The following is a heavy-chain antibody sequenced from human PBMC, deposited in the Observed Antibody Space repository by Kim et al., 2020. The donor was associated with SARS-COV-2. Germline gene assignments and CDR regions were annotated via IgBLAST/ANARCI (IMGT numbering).Heavy chain of an antibody. Sequence: GGSLRLSCSASGFTFRSFDMHWVRQAPGKGLEWVALIWDDGSNKYYADSVKGRFTISRDNSKNTLYLQMNSLRAEDTAVYYCARDRMITFGGVIAHMYYFDYWGQGTLVTVSS. CDR3: ARDRMITFGGVIAHMYYFDY. CDR1: GFTFRSFD. J-gene: IGHJ4*02. D-gene: IGHD3-16*02. CDR2: IWDDGSNK. V-gene: IGHV3-33*01.